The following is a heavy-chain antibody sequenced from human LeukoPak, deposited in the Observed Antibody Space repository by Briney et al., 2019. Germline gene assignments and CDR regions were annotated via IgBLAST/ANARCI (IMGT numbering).Heavy chain of an antibody. CDR3: ARMAAAGTDY. J-gene: IGHJ4*02. V-gene: IGHV4-59*01. Sequence: SETLSLTCTVSGSSISSYYWSWIRQPPGKGLEWIGYIYYSGSTNYNPSLKSRVTISVDTSKNQFSLKLSSVTAADTAVYYCARMAAAGTDYWGQGTLVTVSS. CDR1: GSSISSYY. D-gene: IGHD6-13*01. CDR2: IYYSGST.